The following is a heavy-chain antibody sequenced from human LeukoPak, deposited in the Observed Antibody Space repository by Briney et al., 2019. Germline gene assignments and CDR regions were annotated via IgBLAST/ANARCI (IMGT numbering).Heavy chain of an antibody. CDR3: AREKTTWLYSSSWVLFDY. J-gene: IGHJ4*02. CDR2: IYTSGST. V-gene: IGHV4-4*07. Sequence: SETLSLTCTVSGGSISSYYWSWIRQPAGKGLEWIGRIYTSGSTNYNPSLKSRVTMSVDTSKNQFSLKLSSVTAAETAVYYCAREKTTWLYSSSWVLFDYWGQGTLVTVSS. CDR1: GGSISSYY. D-gene: IGHD6-13*01.